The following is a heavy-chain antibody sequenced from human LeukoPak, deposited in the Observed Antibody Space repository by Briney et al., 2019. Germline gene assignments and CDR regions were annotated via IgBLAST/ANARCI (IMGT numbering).Heavy chain of an antibody. J-gene: IGHJ2*01. CDR3: AKAGGIVTGYSPFHWHFDL. V-gene: IGHV3-9*01. D-gene: IGHD3-9*01. CDR2: ISWNSGSI. Sequence: GGSLRLSCAASGFTFDDYVMHWVRQAPGKGLEWVSGISWNSGSIGYADSVKGRFTISRDNAKNSLYLQMNSLRAEDTALYYCAKAGGIVTGYSPFHWHFDLGGRGTRVTVSA. CDR1: GFTFDDYV.